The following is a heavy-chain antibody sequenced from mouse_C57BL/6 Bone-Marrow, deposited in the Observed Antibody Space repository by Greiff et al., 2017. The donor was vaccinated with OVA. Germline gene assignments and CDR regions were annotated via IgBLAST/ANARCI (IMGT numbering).Heavy chain of an antibody. CDR2: ISYDGSN. Sequence: EVKLVESGPGLVKPSQSLSLTCSVTGYSITSGYYWNWIRQFPGNKLEWMGYISYDGSNNYNPSLKNRISITRDTSKNQFFLKLNSVTTEDTATYYCARGDYDGYAMDYWGQGTSVTVSS. D-gene: IGHD2-4*01. CDR3: ARGDYDGYAMDY. CDR1: GYSITSGYY. V-gene: IGHV3-6*01. J-gene: IGHJ4*01.